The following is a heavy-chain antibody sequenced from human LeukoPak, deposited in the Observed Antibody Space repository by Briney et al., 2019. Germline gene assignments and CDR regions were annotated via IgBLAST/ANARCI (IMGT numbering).Heavy chain of an antibody. CDR2: INPNSGGT. D-gene: IGHD2-2*01. CDR3: ARESFSTLTSATDAFDI. V-gene: IGHV1-2*02. J-gene: IGHJ3*02. CDR1: GYTFTDYY. Sequence: GASVKVSCKTSGYTFTDYYMHWVRQAPGQGLEWMGWINPNSGGTNSAQKFQGRVTMTRDTSIGTAYMELSRLRSDDTAVYYCARESFSTLTSATDAFDIWGQGTMVTVSS.